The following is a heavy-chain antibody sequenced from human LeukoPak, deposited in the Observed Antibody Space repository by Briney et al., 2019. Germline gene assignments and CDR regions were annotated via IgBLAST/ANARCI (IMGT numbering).Heavy chain of an antibody. J-gene: IGHJ3*02. D-gene: IGHD4-17*01. CDR3: ASLDYGDYVDVFDI. Sequence: GGSLRLSCAASGFSFSSYTMNWVRQSPGKGLECVSSISSSGSYIYYADSVKGRFTISRDNAKNSLYLQMNSLRAEDTAVYYCASLDYGDYVDVFDIWGQGTMVTVSS. CDR1: GFSFSSYT. V-gene: IGHV3-21*01. CDR2: ISSSGSYI.